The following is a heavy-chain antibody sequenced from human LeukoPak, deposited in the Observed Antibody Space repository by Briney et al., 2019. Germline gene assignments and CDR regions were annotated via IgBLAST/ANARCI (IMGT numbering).Heavy chain of an antibody. V-gene: IGHV5-51*01. D-gene: IGHD3-10*01. Sequence: RGESLKISCKGSGYIFTNYRIGWVRQMSGKDLEWMGMIYPGDSDTRYSPSFQGQVTMSVDKSITTAYLQWSSLKASDTAMYFCVRAEYFASESFPAHYWGQGTLVTVSS. CDR3: VRAEYFASESFPAHY. CDR2: IYPGDSDT. J-gene: IGHJ4*02. CDR1: GYIFTNYR.